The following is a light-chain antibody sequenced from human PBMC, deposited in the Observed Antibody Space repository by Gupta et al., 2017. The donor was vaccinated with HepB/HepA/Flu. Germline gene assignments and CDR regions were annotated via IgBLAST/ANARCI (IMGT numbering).Light chain of an antibody. CDR2: DAS. J-gene: IGKJ2*01. CDR3: QQRGDWPRGS. V-gene: IGKV3-11*01. CDR1: QSVSSY. Sequence: EIVLIQSPATLSLSSGERATLSCRASQSVSSYLAWYQQKPCQAPRLLIYDASNRATGIPARFSGSGYGTEFTLTISSREHEDFAVYYCQQRGDWPRGSFGQGTKLEIK.